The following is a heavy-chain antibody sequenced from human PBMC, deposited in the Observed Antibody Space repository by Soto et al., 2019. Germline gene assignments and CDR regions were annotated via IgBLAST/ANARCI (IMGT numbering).Heavy chain of an antibody. J-gene: IGHJ5*02. D-gene: IGHD6-13*01. CDR3: ARTGGAYSGRPISWFDP. Sequence: SETLSLTCTVSGGSISSSYWSWIRHPPGQGLEWNWYIYYNESTNYIPTLKSRVAISVDTSKNHFSLELSSVTAADAAVYYCARTGGAYSGRPISWFDPWGQGTLVTVSS. CDR1: GGSISSSY. CDR2: IYYNEST. V-gene: IGHV4-59*01.